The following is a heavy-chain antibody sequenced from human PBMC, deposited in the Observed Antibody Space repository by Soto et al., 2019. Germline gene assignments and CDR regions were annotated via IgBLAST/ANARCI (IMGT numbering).Heavy chain of an antibody. V-gene: IGHV3-48*03. CDR1: GFIFSTYE. D-gene: IGHD6-13*01. CDR3: ARGYSGGWSRGGYFEL. J-gene: IGHJ4*02. CDR2: ITSSGYNT. Sequence: GGSLRLSCAASGFIFSTYEMNWVRQAPGKGLEWLSHITSSGYNTYYAESVRGRFTISRDNAKNLLYLEMNSLRAEDTAVYYCARGYSGGWSRGGYFELWGQGALVTVSS.